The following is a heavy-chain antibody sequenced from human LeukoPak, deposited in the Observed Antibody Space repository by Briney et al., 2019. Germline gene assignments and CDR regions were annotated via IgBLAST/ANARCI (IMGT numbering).Heavy chain of an antibody. CDR3: ARYYYDSSGYGRYYYYGMDV. CDR2: IYYSGST. Sequence: SGTLSLTCTVSGGSISSYYWSWIRQPPGKGLEWIGYIYYSGSTNYNPSLKSRVTISVDTSKNQFSLKLSSVTAADTAVYYCARYYYDSSGYGRYYYYGMDVWGQGTTVTVSS. J-gene: IGHJ6*02. CDR1: GGSISSYY. V-gene: IGHV4-59*01. D-gene: IGHD3-22*01.